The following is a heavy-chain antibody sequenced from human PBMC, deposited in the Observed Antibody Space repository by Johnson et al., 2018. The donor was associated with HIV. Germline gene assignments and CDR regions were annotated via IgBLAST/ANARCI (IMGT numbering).Heavy chain of an antibody. CDR2: INCDGGST. CDR3: LREGGYCSGGSCYWAFDL. CDR1: GFTFDDYG. Sequence: VQLVESGGGVARPGGSLRLSCAASGFTFDDYGMNWVRQAPRKGLEWVSGINCDGGSTGYADSVKGRFTISRDNAKNSLFLPMNSLRAEDTDLYYCLREGGYCSGGSCYWAFDLWGQGTMVTVSS. D-gene: IGHD2-15*01. J-gene: IGHJ3*01. V-gene: IGHV3-20*04.